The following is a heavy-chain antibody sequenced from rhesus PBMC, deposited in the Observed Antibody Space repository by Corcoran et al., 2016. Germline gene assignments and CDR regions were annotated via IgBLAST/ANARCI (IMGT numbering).Heavy chain of an antibody. CDR3: ERDRGLNDAFDF. D-gene: IGHD6-37*01. V-gene: IGHV4-127*01. J-gene: IGHJ3*01. CDR2: IGGSRGRT. CDR1: GYYISSGYG. Sequence: QVQLQESGPGLVKPAETLSLTCSVSGYYISSGYGWSWIRQPPGKGLEWVDYIGGSRGRTNYHPSLKIRFTISKDTSTNQFSLNLSSVTAADTALYYCERDRGLNDAFDFWGQGLRVTVSS.